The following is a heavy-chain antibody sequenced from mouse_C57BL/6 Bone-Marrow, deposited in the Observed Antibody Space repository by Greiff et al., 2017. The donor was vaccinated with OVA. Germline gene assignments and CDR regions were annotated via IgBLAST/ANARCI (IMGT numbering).Heavy chain of an antibody. CDR2: IRNKANGYTT. CDR1: GFTFTDYY. CDR3: ARLLRFAMDY. J-gene: IGHJ4*01. V-gene: IGHV7-3*01. Sequence: DVQLVESGGGLVQPGGSLSLSCAASGFTFTDYYMSWVRQPPGKALEWLGFIRNKANGYTTEYSASVKGRFTISRDNSQSILYLQMNALRAEDSATYYCARLLRFAMDYWGQGTSVTVSS. D-gene: IGHD1-1*01.